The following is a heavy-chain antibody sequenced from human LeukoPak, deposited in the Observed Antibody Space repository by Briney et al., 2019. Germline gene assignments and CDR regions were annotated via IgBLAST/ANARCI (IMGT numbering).Heavy chain of an antibody. J-gene: IGHJ4*02. CDR3: ARAAIAAF. V-gene: IGHV3-48*04. Sequence: GGSLRLSCAASGFTFSSYSKNWVRQAPGKGLEWVSYISSSSSTIYYADSVEGRFTISRDNAKNSLYLQMNSLRAEDTAVYYCARAAIAAFWGQGTLVTVSS. CDR2: ISSSSSTI. D-gene: IGHD6-25*01. CDR1: GFTFSSYS.